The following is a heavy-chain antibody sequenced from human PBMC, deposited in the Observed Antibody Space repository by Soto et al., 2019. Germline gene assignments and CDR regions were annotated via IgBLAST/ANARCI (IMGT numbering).Heavy chain of an antibody. J-gene: IGHJ6*02. V-gene: IGHV4-34*01. CDR2: INHSGST. D-gene: IGHD3-22*01. Sequence: QVQLQQWRAGLLKPSETLSLTCAVYGGSFSGYYWSWIRQPPGKGLEWIGEINHSGSTNYNPSLKSRVTISVDTSKNQFSLKLSSVTAADTAVYYCASGSSGYYYYYYSMDVWGQGTTVTVSS. CDR3: ASGSSGYYYYYYSMDV. CDR1: GGSFSGYY.